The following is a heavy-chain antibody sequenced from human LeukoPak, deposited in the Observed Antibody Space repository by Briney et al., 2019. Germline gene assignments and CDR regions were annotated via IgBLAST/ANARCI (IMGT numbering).Heavy chain of an antibody. CDR2: ISSSGSTI. D-gene: IGHD6-13*01. J-gene: IGHJ6*02. CDR1: GFTFSDYY. V-gene: IGHV3-11*01. Sequence: GGSLRLSCAASGFTFSDYYMSWIRQAPGKGLEWVSYISSSGSTIYYADSVKGRFTISRDNAKNSLYLQMNSLRAEDTAVYYCARGKKSRIAAATFVVYYYYGMDAWGQGTTVTVSS. CDR3: ARGKKSRIAAATFVVYYYYGMDA.